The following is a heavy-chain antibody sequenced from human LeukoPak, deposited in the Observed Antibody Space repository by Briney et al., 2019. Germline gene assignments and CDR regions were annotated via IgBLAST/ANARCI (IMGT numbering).Heavy chain of an antibody. CDR1: GYTFTSYG. CDR2: ISAYNGNT. CDR3: ARGSERTLLLGYYYYGMDV. V-gene: IGHV1-18*01. J-gene: IGHJ6*02. Sequence: ASVKVSCKASGYTFTSYGISWVRQAPGQGLEWMGWISAYNGNTNYAQKLQGRVTMTTDTSTSTAYMELRSLRSDDTAVYYCARGSERTLLLGYYYYGMDVWGQGTTVTVSS. D-gene: IGHD2/OR15-2a*01.